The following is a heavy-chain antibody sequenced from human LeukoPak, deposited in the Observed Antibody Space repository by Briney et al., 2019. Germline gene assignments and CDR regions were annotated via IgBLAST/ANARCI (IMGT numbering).Heavy chain of an antibody. V-gene: IGHV3-23*01. J-gene: IGHJ6*03. CDR1: GLAFSSYA. Sequence: GGSLRLSCAASGLAFSSYAMSWVRQAPGKGLEWVSGISGSGGSTYYADSVKGRFTIPRDNSNNTLYLQMNSLRAEDTAVYYCAKVPLTWLVRDYYYMDVWDKGTTVTVSS. CDR2: ISGSGGST. CDR3: AKVPLTWLVRDYYYMDV. D-gene: IGHD2-21*01.